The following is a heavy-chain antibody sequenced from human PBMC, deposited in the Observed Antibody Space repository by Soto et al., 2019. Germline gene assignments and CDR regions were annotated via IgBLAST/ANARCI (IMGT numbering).Heavy chain of an antibody. CDR2: IWHDGSNR. CDR1: GFTFSSYG. V-gene: IGHV3-33*01. D-gene: IGHD3-10*01. J-gene: IGHJ6*02. CDR3: ARDQLGEEGGLDV. Sequence: QVQLVESGGGVVQPGRSLRLSCAASGFTFSSYGLHWVRQAPGKGLEWVAVIWHDGSNRYYGDSVRGRFTISRDNSKNTLYLQMNSLRVGDTAVYYCARDQLGEEGGLDVWGHGTTVTVSS.